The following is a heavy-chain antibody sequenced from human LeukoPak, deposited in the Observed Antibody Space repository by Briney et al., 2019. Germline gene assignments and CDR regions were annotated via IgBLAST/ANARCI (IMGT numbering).Heavy chain of an antibody. CDR1: GYTFTSYY. CDR3: ARAPRQQDITMIVVVIGFDY. CDR2: INPSGGST. Sequence: ASVKVSCKASGYTFTSYYIHWVRQAPGQGLEWMGIINPSGGSTSYAQKFQGRVTMTRDMSTSTVYMELSSLRSEDTAVYYCARAPRQQDITMIVVVIGFDYWGQGTLVTVSS. J-gene: IGHJ4*02. D-gene: IGHD3-22*01. V-gene: IGHV1-46*01.